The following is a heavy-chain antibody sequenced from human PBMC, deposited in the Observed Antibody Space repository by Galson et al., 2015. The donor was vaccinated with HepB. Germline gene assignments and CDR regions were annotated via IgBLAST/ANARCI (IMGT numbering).Heavy chain of an antibody. CDR1: GIIVSNNY. V-gene: IGHV3-53*01. D-gene: IGHD3-9*01. CDR3: ATGLRYRDTFDY. J-gene: IGHJ4*02. CDR2: IHSDGNT. Sequence: SLRLSCAASGIIVSNNYMSWVRQAPGKGLEWVSVIHSDGNTYYAGSITGRFSISRDNSKNTVYLQMNSLRAEDTAVYYCATGLRYRDTFDYWGQGTLVTVSS.